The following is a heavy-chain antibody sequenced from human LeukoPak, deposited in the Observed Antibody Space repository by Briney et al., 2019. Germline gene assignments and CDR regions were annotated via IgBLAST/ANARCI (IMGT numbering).Heavy chain of an antibody. J-gene: IGHJ4*02. D-gene: IGHD1-14*01. CDR1: GYTFTDYY. Sequence: ASVKVSCKVSGYTFTDYYMHWVQQAPGKGLEWMGLVDPEDGETIYAEKFQGRVTITADTSTDTAYMELSSLRSGDTAVYYCATGPSGRSYDYWGQGTLVTVSS. CDR3: ATGPSGRSYDY. CDR2: VDPEDGET. V-gene: IGHV1-69-2*01.